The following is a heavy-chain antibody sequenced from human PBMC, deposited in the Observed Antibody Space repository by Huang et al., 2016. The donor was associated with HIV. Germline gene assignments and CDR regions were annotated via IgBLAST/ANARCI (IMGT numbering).Heavy chain of an antibody. J-gene: IGHJ3*01. CDR3: VKERGSSRARSSFDF. CDR1: GFPFSAYG. Sequence: QVRLVESGGGVVQPGASLTLSCSASGFPFSAYGMDWVRQAPGKGLGGVSFLRDAGNNDYLIGSVKGRFTIARDNSNNTLYLRMNSLRPEDTAVYYCVKERGSSRARSSFDFWGQGTSVIVSS. CDR2: LRDAGNND. D-gene: IGHD6-13*01. V-gene: IGHV3-30*02.